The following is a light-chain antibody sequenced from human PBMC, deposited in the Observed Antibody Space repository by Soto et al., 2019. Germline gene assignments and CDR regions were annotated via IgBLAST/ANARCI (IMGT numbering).Light chain of an antibody. V-gene: IGKV3-15*01. CDR2: GAS. CDR1: QSVSSN. J-gene: IGKJ1*01. CDR3: QQYNNWLTWA. Sequence: EIVMTHSPATLSVSPGERATLSCRASQSVSSNFAWYQQKPGQAPRLLIYGASTRATGIPARFSGSGSGTEFTLTIRSLQSEDFAVYYCQQYNNWLTWAFGQGTKVDIK.